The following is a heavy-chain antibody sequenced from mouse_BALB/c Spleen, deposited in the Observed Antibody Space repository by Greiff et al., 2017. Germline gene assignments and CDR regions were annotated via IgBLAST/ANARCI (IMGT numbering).Heavy chain of an antibody. Sequence: QVQLQQSGAELVKPGASVKLSCKASGYTFTSYWMHWVKQRPGQGLEWIGEINPSNGRTNYNEKFKSKATLTVDKSSSTAYMQLSSLTSEDSAVYYCARSTGYAMDYWGQGTSVTVSS. CDR1: GYTFTSYW. CDR3: ARSTGYAMDY. J-gene: IGHJ4*01. CDR2: INPSNGRT. V-gene: IGHV1S81*02. D-gene: IGHD4-1*02.